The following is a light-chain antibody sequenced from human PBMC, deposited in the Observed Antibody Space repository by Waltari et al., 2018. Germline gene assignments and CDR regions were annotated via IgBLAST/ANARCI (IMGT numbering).Light chain of an antibody. CDR3: QQRSNWIT. CDR2: DAS. Sequence: EIVLTQSPATLSLSPGEIATLSCRASQSVSSYLAWYQQKPGQAPRLLIDDASNRATGIPARFSGSGSGTDFTLTISSLEPEDFAVYYCQQRSNWITFGQGTRLEIK. J-gene: IGKJ5*01. V-gene: IGKV3-11*01. CDR1: QSVSSY.